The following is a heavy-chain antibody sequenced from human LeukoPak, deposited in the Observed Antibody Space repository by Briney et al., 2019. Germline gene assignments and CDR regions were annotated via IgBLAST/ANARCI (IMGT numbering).Heavy chain of an antibody. Sequence: PAETLTLSCAASGFTFSGYYMSWIRQPPGKGLEWVSYINRSGSHIYYADSPNGRFTFSRDDAKKSLYLQMDSLRVEATAVYYCARDRTTEVTALQYWGEGTLVTVSS. CDR2: INRSGSHI. CDR3: ARDRTTEVTALQY. V-gene: IGHV3-11*01. J-gene: IGHJ4*02. D-gene: IGHD2-21*02. CDR1: GFTFSGYY.